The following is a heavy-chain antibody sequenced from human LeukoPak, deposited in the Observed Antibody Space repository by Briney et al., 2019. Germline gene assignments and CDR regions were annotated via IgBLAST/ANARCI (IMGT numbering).Heavy chain of an antibody. J-gene: IGHJ4*02. CDR1: GYTFTDYY. V-gene: IGHV1-2*02. Sequence: ASVKVSCKASGYTFTDYYMHWVRRAPGQGLEWMGWINHNSGGANYAQKFQGRVTMTRDTSINTAYMELSSLRSDDTAVYYCARTPYGSGSYYWGQGTLVTVSS. CDR3: ARTPYGSGSYY. D-gene: IGHD3-10*01. CDR2: INHNSGGA.